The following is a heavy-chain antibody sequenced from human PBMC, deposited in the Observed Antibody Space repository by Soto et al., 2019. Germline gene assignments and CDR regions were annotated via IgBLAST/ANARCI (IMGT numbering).Heavy chain of an antibody. CDR2: IVDSGGRT. V-gene: IGHV3-23*01. D-gene: IGHD2-2*01. CDR3: APVPAASSYYNLDA. CDR1: GFTFSSYG. Sequence: GGSLRLSCAASGFTFSSYGMHWVRQAPGKGLEWVAGIVDSGGRTFYADSVKGRFTISRDNSKNTLYLQMNNLRADDTAVYYCAPVPAASSYYNLDAWGQGTTVTVSS. J-gene: IGHJ6*02.